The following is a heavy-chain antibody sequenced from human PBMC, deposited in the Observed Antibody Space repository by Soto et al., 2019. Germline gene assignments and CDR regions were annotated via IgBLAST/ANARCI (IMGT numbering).Heavy chain of an antibody. CDR1: GGAFSSSG. Sequence: SVKVSCKASGGAFSSSGFSWVRQAPGQGLEWMGMIVPSLDTTNYAQKFQARVTITADEVTSTAYMELRSLRSEDTAVYYCARWPQPRYTADPYAVDVWGQGTRVTVSS. D-gene: IGHD3-16*02. CDR2: IVPSLDTT. CDR3: ARWPQPRYTADPYAVDV. V-gene: IGHV1-69*11. J-gene: IGHJ6*02.